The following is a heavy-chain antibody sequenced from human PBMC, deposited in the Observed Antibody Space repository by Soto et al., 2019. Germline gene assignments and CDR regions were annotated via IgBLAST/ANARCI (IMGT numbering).Heavy chain of an antibody. D-gene: IGHD3-10*01. Sequence: PSETLSLTCAVYGGSFSGYYWSWIRQPPGKGLEWIGEINHSGSTNYNPSLKSRVTISVDTSKNQFSLKLSSVTAADTAVYYCARGTIMVRGVIATSNWFDPWGQGNLVPVSS. CDR2: INHSGST. V-gene: IGHV4-34*01. CDR3: ARGTIMVRGVIATSNWFDP. J-gene: IGHJ5*02. CDR1: GGSFSGYY.